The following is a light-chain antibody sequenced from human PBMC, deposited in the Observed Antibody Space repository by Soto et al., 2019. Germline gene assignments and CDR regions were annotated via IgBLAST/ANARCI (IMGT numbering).Light chain of an antibody. J-gene: IGKJ1*01. Sequence: DIQLTQSPSFLSASVGDRVTITCRASQGISSYLACYQQKPGKAPKLLIYAASILQSGVPSRFSGSGSGTESTLTISSLQPDDFATYYCQQLNSYPRTFGRGTEVELK. CDR1: QGISSY. V-gene: IGKV1-9*01. CDR3: QQLNSYPRT. CDR2: AAS.